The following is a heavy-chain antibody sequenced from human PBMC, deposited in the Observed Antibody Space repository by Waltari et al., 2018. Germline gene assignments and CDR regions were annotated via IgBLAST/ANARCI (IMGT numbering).Heavy chain of an antibody. D-gene: IGHD6-13*01. CDR3: ARAGIAAAGAIDY. V-gene: IGHV4-4*07. J-gene: IGHJ4*02. CDR1: GRSLSSYS. Sequence: QVQLQESGPGLVKPSETLSLTCTVPGRSLSSYSWSWTRQPAGKGLEWIGRIYTSGSTNYNPSLKSRVTMSVDTSKNQFSLKLSSVTAADTAVYYCARAGIAAAGAIDYWGQGTLVTVSS. CDR2: IYTSGST.